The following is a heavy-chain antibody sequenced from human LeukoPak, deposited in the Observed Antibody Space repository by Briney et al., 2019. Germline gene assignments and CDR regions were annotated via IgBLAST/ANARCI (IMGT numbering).Heavy chain of an antibody. CDR3: ARALNAYGNYDRTLQFDY. J-gene: IGHJ4*02. V-gene: IGHV5-51*01. Sequence: GESLKISCKGSGYSFPSYWIGWVGQMPGKGLEWMGIIYPGDSDTRYSPSFQGQVTISADKSISTAYLQWSSLQASDTAMSYCARALNAYGNYDRTLQFDYWGQGTLVTVPS. D-gene: IGHD4-11*01. CDR2: IYPGDSDT. CDR1: GYSFPSYW.